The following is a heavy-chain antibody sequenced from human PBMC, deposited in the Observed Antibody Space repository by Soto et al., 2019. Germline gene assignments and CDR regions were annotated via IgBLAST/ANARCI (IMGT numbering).Heavy chain of an antibody. Sequence: QVQLVQSGAEVKKTGASVKVSCKASGYTFTSYGISWVRQAPGKGLEWMGWISAYNGNTKYAQKLQGRVTTTKDTTRSTDYKELRSLRSDDTAVYYCGRDLGGSYYAPVDYWGQGTLVTVSS. D-gene: IGHD1-26*01. V-gene: IGHV1-18*01. CDR2: ISAYNGNT. CDR3: GRDLGGSYYAPVDY. CDR1: GYTFTSYG. J-gene: IGHJ4*02.